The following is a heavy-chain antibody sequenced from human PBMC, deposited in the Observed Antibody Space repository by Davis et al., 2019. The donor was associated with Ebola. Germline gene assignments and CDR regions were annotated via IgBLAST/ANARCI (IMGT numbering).Heavy chain of an antibody. V-gene: IGHV4-34*01. J-gene: IGHJ4*02. CDR2: INHSGTT. D-gene: IGHD3-10*01. CDR3: ARGRVWFGELLFPIDYDY. CDR1: GGSFSGYY. Sequence: MPSETLSLTCAVYGGSFSGYYWSWIRQPPGKGLEWIAEINHSGTTNYNASLKSRVTISVDTPKNQFSLKLNSVTAADTAVYYCARGRVWFGELLFPIDYDYWGQGTLVTVSS.